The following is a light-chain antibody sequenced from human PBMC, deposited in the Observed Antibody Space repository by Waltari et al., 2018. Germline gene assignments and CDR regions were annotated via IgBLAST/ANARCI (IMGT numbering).Light chain of an antibody. CDR3: GSYSGTTTYV. V-gene: IGLV2-14*03. Sequence: QSALAQPASVSGSPGQSVTISCTGTGIDVGGCNYVPWYQQHPGKVPKVIIYYVNVRPSGISSRFSGSKSGNTASLTISGLQAEDEADYYCGSYSGTTTYVFGTGTYVTVL. CDR1: GIDVGGCNY. J-gene: IGLJ1*01. CDR2: YVN.